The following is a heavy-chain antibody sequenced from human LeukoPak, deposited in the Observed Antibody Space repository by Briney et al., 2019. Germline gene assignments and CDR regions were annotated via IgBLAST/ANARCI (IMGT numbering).Heavy chain of an antibody. CDR1: GYTFTGYY. D-gene: IGHD2-21*02. J-gene: IGHJ4*02. CDR3: AGVARFTVVTPGYYFDY. Sequence: ASVKVSCKASGYTFTGYYMHWVRQAPGQGLEWMGWINPNSGGTNYAQKFQGRVTMTRDTSISTAYMELSRLRSDDTAVYYCAGVARFTVVTPGYYFDYWGQGTLVTVSS. V-gene: IGHV1-2*02. CDR2: INPNSGGT.